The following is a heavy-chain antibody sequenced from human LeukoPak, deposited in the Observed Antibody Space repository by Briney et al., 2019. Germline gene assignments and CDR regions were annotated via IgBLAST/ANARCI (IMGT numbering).Heavy chain of an antibody. J-gene: IGHJ6*03. Sequence: SVKVSCKASGGTFSSYAISWVRQAPGQGLEWMGGIIPIFGTANYAQKFQGRVTITADESTSTAYMELSSLRSEDTAVYYCARQRRWFGELLDYYYYMDVWGKGTTVTVSS. CDR3: ARQRRWFGELLDYYYYMDV. CDR1: GGTFSSYA. D-gene: IGHD3-10*01. CDR2: IIPIFGTA. V-gene: IGHV1-69*13.